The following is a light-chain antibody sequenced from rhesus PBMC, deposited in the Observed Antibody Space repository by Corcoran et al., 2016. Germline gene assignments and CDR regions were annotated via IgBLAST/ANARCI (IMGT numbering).Light chain of an antibody. CDR2: SAN. CDR3: HHGYGIPT. V-gene: IGKV1-32*05. Sequence: DIQMTQSPSSLSAPVGARVTITCRASQGIRNSFNWYQQQPGQTHQLLIYSANRFQSGAPSRFSGSGSGTDFTLTISSLQPEDFATYCCHHGYGIPTFGQWTKVENK. CDR1: QGIRNS. J-gene: IGKJ1*01.